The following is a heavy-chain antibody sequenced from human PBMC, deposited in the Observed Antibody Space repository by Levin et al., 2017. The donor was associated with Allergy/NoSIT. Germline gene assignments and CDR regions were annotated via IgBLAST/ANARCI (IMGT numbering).Heavy chain of an antibody. CDR1: GGSTRLGGYY. V-gene: IGHV4-31*03. CDR3: VRAQTGYVSPFDF. D-gene: IGHD3-9*01. CDR2: IYYSGET. Sequence: TSETLSLTCSVSGGSTRLGGYYWGWIRQHPVTGLEWLGYIYYSGETFYNPSVESRLVISHDTSENQFSLKLTSLTAADTAVYFCVRAQTGYVSPFDFWGPGTLVTVSS. J-gene: IGHJ4*02.